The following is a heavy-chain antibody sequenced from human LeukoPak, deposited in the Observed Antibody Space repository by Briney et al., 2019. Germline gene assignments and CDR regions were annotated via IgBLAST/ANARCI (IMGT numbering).Heavy chain of an antibody. CDR1: GYSFTSGHY. CDR2: IYHTGSA. J-gene: IGHJ4*02. V-gene: IGHV4-38-2*01. D-gene: IGHD2-2*01. Sequence: SETLSLTCSVSGYSFTSGHYWGWIRQPPGKGLEWIANIYHTGSAHYNPSLKSRVTISVDTSKNQFSLRLSSVTAADTAVYYCARYCTSTTCILRGFDYWGQGTLVTVSS. CDR3: ARYCTSTTCILRGFDY.